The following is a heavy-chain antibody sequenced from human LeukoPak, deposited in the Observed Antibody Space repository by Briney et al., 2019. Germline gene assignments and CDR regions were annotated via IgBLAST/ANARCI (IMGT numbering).Heavy chain of an antibody. CDR2: INSDGSST. Sequence: GGSLRLSCAASGFTFSSYWMDWVRQAPGKGLVWVSRINSDGSSTRYADSVKGRFTTSRDNAKNTLHLQMNSLRVEDTAVYYCVRDIRTWQWLDPFGYWGPGTLVTVSS. CDR1: GFTFSSYW. D-gene: IGHD6-19*01. CDR3: VRDIRTWQWLDPFGY. V-gene: IGHV3-74*01. J-gene: IGHJ4*02.